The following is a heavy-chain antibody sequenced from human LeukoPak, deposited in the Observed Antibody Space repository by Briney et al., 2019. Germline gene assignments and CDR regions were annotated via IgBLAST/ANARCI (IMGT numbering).Heavy chain of an antibody. V-gene: IGHV3-48*03. D-gene: IGHD2-2*01. CDR2: ISSSGSTI. J-gene: IGHJ6*02. CDR1: GFTFSSYE. Sequence: GGSLRLSCAASGFTFSSYEMNWVRQAPGKGLEWVSYISSSGSTIYYADSVKGRFTISRDNAKNSLYLQMNSLRAEDTAVYYCARAHIVVVPAAIPSYYYGMDVWGQGTTVTVSS. CDR3: ARAHIVVVPAAIPSYYYGMDV.